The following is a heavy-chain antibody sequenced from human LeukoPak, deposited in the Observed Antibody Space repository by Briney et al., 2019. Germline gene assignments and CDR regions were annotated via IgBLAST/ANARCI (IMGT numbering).Heavy chain of an antibody. J-gene: IGHJ4*02. V-gene: IGHV1-8*03. Sequence: ASVKVSCKASGYTFTSYDINWVRQATGQGLEWMGWMNPNSGNTGYAQKFQGRVTITRNTSISTAYMELSSLRSEDTAVYYCARRSSWLNDFDYWGQGTLVTVSS. CDR3: ARRSSWLNDFDY. D-gene: IGHD6-13*01. CDR1: GYTFTSYD. CDR2: MNPNSGNT.